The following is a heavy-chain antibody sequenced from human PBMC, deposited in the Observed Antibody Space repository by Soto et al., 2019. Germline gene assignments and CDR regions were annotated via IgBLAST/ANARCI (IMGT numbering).Heavy chain of an antibody. Sequence: EVQLVESGGGLVQPGGSLRLSCAASGFSFSASWMSWARQVPGKGLEWVAHISPDGSRMAYVGSVNHRFTISRGNAQNTLYLQRNSLTAEDTSVYYGARHVIRGQGTLVTVSS. CDR3: ARHVI. V-gene: IGHV3-7*01. D-gene: IGHD2-21*01. J-gene: IGHJ4*02. CDR1: GFSFSASW. CDR2: ISPDGSRM.